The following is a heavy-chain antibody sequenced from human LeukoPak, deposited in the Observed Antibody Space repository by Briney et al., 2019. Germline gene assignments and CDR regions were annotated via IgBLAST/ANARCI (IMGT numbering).Heavy chain of an antibody. J-gene: IGHJ4*02. Sequence: SSETLSLTCTVSGGSISNYYWTWIRQPVEQGLEWIGRIYTTGITNYNPSLKSRVTMSVDTSKNQFSLQLSSVTAADTAVYYCARFPVGATPGYFDYWGQGALVTVSS. D-gene: IGHD1-26*01. CDR3: ARFPVGATPGYFDY. CDR2: IYTTGIT. V-gene: IGHV4-4*07. CDR1: GGSISNYY.